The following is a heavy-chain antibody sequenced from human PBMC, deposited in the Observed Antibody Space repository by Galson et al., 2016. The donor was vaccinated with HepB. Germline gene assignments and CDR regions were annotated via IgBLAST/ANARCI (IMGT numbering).Heavy chain of an antibody. CDR3: AKGGASDFWSGYHEFDS. V-gene: IGHV3-7*01. J-gene: IGHJ4*02. CDR1: GFTFTTSW. CDR2: IRHDGSEK. D-gene: IGHD3-3*01. Sequence: SLRLSCAASGFTFTTSWMTWVRQAPGKGLEWVANIRHDGSEKNYVDSVKGRFTISRDNTKKSLYLQMASLRAEDTALYYCAKGGASDFWSGYHEFDSWGQGILVTVSS.